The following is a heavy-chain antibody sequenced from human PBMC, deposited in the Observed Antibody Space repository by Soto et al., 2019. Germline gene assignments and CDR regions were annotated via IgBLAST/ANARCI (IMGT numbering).Heavy chain of an antibody. V-gene: IGHV3-9*01. D-gene: IGHD4-17*01. CDR1: GFRFDDYA. J-gene: IGHJ6*02. CDR3: ARTTVTTGFYYGMDL. Sequence: GGSLRLSCAASGFRFDDYAMHWVRQAPGKGLEWVSGISWSSGSIGYAASVKGRFTISRDNDGNSLFLQMNGLRSDDTALYYCARTTVTTGFYYGMDLWGQGTMVTVSS. CDR2: ISWSSGSI.